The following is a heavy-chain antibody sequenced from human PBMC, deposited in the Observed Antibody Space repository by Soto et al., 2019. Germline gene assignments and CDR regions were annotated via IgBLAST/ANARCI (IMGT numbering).Heavy chain of an antibody. CDR1: GFTFSDYY. Sequence: GGSLRLSCAASGFTFSDYYMSWIRQAPGKGLAWVSYISSSGSTIYYADSVKGRFTISSDNAKNSLYLQMNSLRAEDTPVYYCERDGLGYSSRWYFLSHYYGMDVWGQGTTVTSP. CDR3: ERDGLGYSSRWYFLSHYYGMDV. CDR2: ISSSGSTI. J-gene: IGHJ6*02. D-gene: IGHD6-13*01. V-gene: IGHV3-11*01.